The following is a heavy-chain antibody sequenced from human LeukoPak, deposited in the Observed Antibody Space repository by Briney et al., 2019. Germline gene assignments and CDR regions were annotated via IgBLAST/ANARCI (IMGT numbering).Heavy chain of an antibody. V-gene: IGHV5-51*01. CDR3: ARIFSRYFDWLLSGDYYYYMDV. CDR1: GYTFTTYW. CDR2: IYPVDSDI. Sequence: GESLKISCKTSGYTFTTYWIGWVRQMPGKGLEWMGIIYPVDSDIRYSPSFQGQVTISADKSISTAYLQWSSLKASDTAMYYCARIFSRYFDWLLSGDYYYYMDVWGKGTTVTISS. J-gene: IGHJ6*03. D-gene: IGHD3-9*01.